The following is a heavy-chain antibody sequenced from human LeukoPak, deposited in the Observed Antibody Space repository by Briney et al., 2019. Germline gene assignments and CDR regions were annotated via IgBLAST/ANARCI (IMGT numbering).Heavy chain of an antibody. D-gene: IGHD3-3*01. CDR3: ARGQYYDFWSGHGLDY. V-gene: IGHV1-69*13. J-gene: IGHJ4*02. CDR2: IIPTFGTA. Sequence: ASVKVSCKASGGTFSSYAISWVRQAPGQGLEWMGGIIPTFGTANYAQKFQGRVTITADESTSTAYMELSSLRSEDTAVYYCARGQYYDFWSGHGLDYWGQGTLVTVSS. CDR1: GGTFSSYA.